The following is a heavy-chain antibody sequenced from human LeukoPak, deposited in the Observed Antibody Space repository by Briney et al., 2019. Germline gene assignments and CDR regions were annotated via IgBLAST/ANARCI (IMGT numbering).Heavy chain of an antibody. V-gene: IGHV1-8*03. CDR1: GHTFTSYD. CDR3: ARGLRDIVVVPAAMSFDY. J-gene: IGHJ4*02. Sequence: GASVKVSCKASGHTFTSYDINWVRQATGQGLEWMGWMNPNSGNTGYAQKFQGRVTITRNTSISTAYMELSSLRSEDTAVYYCARGLRDIVVVPAAMSFDYWGQGTLVTVSS. D-gene: IGHD2-2*01. CDR2: MNPNSGNT.